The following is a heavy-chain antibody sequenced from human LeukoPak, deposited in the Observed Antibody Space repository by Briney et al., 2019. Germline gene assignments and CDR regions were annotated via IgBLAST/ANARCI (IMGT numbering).Heavy chain of an antibody. V-gene: IGHV3-30*02. CDR3: VKGGQLGY. D-gene: IGHD6-6*01. CDR2: IRYDGSNK. CDR1: GFTFSSYG. Sequence: TGGSLRLSCAASGFTFSSYGMHWVCQAPGKGLEWVAFIRYDGSNKYYADSVKGRFTISRDNSKNTLYLQMNSLRVEDTAVYYCVKGGQLGYWGQGTLVTVSS. J-gene: IGHJ4*02.